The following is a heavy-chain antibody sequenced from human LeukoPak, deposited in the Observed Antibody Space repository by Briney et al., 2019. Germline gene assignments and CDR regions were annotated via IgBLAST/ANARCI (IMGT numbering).Heavy chain of an antibody. D-gene: IGHD3-10*01. CDR2: ISTSGSYI. CDR3: ARDSILVRGATDY. J-gene: IGHJ4*02. V-gene: IGHV3-21*01. Sequence: PGGSLRLSCAASGLTFSNYNMNWVRQAPGKGLEWVSSISTSGSYIYYANSMKGRFTISRDDAKNSLYLQMNSLRAEDTAVYYCARDSILVRGATDYWGQGTLVTVSS. CDR1: GLTFSNYN.